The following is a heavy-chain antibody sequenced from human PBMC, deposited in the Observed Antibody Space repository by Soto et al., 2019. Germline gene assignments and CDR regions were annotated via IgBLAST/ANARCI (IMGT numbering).Heavy chain of an antibody. D-gene: IGHD3-16*01. CDR3: AHIPNYYQYDWFDP. V-gene: IGHV2-5*02. CDR1: GFSLTTRGVG. Sequence: QITLKESGPPLVKPTQTLTLTCTFSGFSLTTRGVGVGWIRQPPGKALECLALIYWDDDKRYSPSLQSRLSITKDTSKNQVVLTMTNVAPVDTATYYCAHIPNYYQYDWFDPWGQGTLVSVSS. CDR2: IYWDDDK. J-gene: IGHJ5*02.